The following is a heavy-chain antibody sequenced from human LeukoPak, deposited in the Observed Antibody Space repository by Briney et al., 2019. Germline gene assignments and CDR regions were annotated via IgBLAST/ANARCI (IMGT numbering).Heavy chain of an antibody. V-gene: IGHV3-74*01. Sequence: PGESLRLSCAAYGFTFNTYWMPWVRQAPGKGLVWLSHITSDGSSTSYADSVKGRFTTSRDNAKNTLYLQMNSRRAEGTAVYYFVRYNFGVDYWGQGTLVTVSS. CDR3: VRYNFGVDY. J-gene: IGHJ4*02. CDR1: GFTFNTYW. D-gene: IGHD1-1*01. CDR2: ITSDGSST.